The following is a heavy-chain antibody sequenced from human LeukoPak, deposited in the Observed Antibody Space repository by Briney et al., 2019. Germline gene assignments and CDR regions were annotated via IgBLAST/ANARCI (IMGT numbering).Heavy chain of an antibody. CDR1: GFTVSSNY. CDR2: IYSGGST. Sequence: GGSLRLSCAASGFTVSSNYMSWVRQAPGKGLEWVSVIYSGGSTYYADSVKGRFTISRDNSKNTLYLQMNSLRAEDTAVYYCARVMADYGSGSYLYYYYYMDVWGKGTTVTISS. J-gene: IGHJ6*03. CDR3: ARVMADYGSGSYLYYYYYMDV. D-gene: IGHD3-10*01. V-gene: IGHV3-53*01.